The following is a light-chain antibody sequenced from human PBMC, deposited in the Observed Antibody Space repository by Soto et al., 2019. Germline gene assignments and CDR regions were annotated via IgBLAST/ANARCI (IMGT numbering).Light chain of an antibody. CDR2: DDS. V-gene: IGLV2-14*01. CDR1: SSDVGGYDY. CDR3: SSKRGSTGV. Sequence: QSALTQPASVSGSPGQTITISCTGTSSDVGGYDYVSWHQQHPGKAPKLMIYDDSKRPSGVSNRFSGSKSGNTASLTISGLQAEDEADYYCSSKRGSTGVFGTGTKVTVL. J-gene: IGLJ1*01.